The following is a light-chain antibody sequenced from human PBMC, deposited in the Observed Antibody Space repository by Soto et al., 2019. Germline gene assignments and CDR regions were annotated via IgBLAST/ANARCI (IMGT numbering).Light chain of an antibody. CDR1: SSNIGANYD. J-gene: IGLJ2*01. Sequence: QSVLTQPPSVSGAPGQRVTISCTGSSSNIGANYDVHWYHHLPETAPKLLIYRNTDRPSGVPDRFSGSRSGTSASLAITGLQAEDEGDFYCQSFDNSLNSVVFGGGTKVT. CDR3: QSFDNSLNSVV. CDR2: RNT. V-gene: IGLV1-40*01.